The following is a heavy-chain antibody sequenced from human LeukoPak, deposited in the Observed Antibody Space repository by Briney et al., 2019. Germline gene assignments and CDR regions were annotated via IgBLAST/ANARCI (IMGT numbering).Heavy chain of an antibody. D-gene: IGHD2-15*01. CDR1: GGSISSGSYY. Sequence: PSQTLSLTCTVSGGSISSGSYYWSWLRQPPGKGLEWIGRIYTSGSTNYNPSLKSRVSISLDTSKNQFSLKLTSVTAADTAVYYCARGYCSGGSCYFEFWFDPWGQGTLVTVSS. J-gene: IGHJ5*02. CDR3: ARGYCSGGSCYFEFWFDP. V-gene: IGHV4-61*02. CDR2: IYTSGST.